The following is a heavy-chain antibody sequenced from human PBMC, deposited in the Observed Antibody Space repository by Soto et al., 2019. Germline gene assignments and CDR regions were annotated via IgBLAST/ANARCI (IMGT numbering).Heavy chain of an antibody. CDR3: AGGQTYYDILTGYYIPDPHPLDY. CDR2: ISAYNGNT. J-gene: IGHJ4*02. V-gene: IGHV1-18*01. D-gene: IGHD3-9*01. Sequence: ASVKVSCKASGYTFTSYGISWVRQAPGQGLEWMGWISAYNGNTNYAQKLQGRVTMTTDTSTSTAYMELRSLRSDDTAVYYCAGGQTYYDILTGYYIPDPHPLDYWGQRTLVTVSS. CDR1: GYTFTSYG.